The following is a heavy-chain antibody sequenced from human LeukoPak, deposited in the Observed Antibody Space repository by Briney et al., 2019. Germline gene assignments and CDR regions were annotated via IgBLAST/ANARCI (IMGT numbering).Heavy chain of an antibody. J-gene: IGHJ4*02. Sequence: GGSLRLSCAAPGFTFSSYGMHWVRQAPGRGLGWVAVISYDGNNKYYADSVKGRFTISRDNSKKTLYLQMNSLRAEDTAVYYCAKEERSGWYCFDYWGQGTLVTVSS. V-gene: IGHV3-30*18. CDR2: ISYDGNNK. CDR3: AKEERSGWYCFDY. CDR1: GFTFSSYG. D-gene: IGHD6-19*01.